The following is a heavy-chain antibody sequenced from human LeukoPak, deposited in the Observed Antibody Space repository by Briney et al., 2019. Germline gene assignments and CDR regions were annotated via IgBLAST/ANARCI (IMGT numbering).Heavy chain of an antibody. J-gene: IGHJ5*02. CDR1: GFTFSSYW. Sequence: GGSLRLSCAASGFTFSSYWMSWVRQAPGKGREGVANIKQDGSEKYYVDSVKGRFTIYRDNDKNSLYVKMNSLRAEDTAVYYCARDGEGDIVVVPAAYRLNWFDPWGQGTLVTVSS. V-gene: IGHV3-7*01. D-gene: IGHD2-2*01. CDR2: IKQDGSEK. CDR3: ARDGEGDIVVVPAAYRLNWFDP.